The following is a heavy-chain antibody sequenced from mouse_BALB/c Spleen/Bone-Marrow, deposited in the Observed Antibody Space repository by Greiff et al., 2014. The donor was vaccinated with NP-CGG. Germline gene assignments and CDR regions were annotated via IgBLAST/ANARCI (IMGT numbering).Heavy chain of an antibody. CDR1: GFNIKDTY. J-gene: IGHJ2*01. CDR2: IDPANGNT. Sequence: EVQLQQSGAELVKPGASVKLSCTASGFNIKDTYMHWVKQRPEQGLEWIRRIDPANGNTKYDPKFQGKATITADTSSNTAYLQLSSLTSEDTAVYYCARYYYGSSYFDYWGQGTTLTVSS. D-gene: IGHD1-1*01. CDR3: ARYYYGSSYFDY. V-gene: IGHV14-3*02.